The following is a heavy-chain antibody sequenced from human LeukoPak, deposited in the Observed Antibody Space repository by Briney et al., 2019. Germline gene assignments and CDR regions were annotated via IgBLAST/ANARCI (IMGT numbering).Heavy chain of an antibody. CDR2: INHSGST. Sequence: SETLSLTCAVYGGSFSGYYWSWIRQPPGKGLEWIGEINHSGSTNYNPSLKSRVSISVDTSKNQFSLKLSSVTAADTAVYYCARGICSSTSCPFFDYWGQGTLVTVSS. CDR1: GGSFSGYY. D-gene: IGHD2-2*01. V-gene: IGHV4-34*01. J-gene: IGHJ4*02. CDR3: ARGICSSTSCPFFDY.